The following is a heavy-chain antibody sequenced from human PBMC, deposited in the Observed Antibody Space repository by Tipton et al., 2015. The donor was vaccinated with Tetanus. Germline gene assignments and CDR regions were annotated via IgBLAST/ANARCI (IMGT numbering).Heavy chain of an antibody. V-gene: IGHV4-34*01. J-gene: IGHJ5*02. CDR3: GRDGWGLTNWFDP. CDR2: INHSGST. CDR1: GGSFSGYY. Sequence: TLSLTCAVYGGSFSGYYWSWIRQPPGKGLEWIGEINHSGSTNNNPSLKSRVTISVDTSKNQFSLKLSSVTAADTAVYYCGRDGWGLTNWFDPWGQGTLVTVSS. D-gene: IGHD1-20*01.